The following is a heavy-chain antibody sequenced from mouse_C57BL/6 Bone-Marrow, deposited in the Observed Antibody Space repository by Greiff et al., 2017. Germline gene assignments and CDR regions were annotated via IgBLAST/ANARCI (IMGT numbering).Heavy chain of an antibody. D-gene: IGHD1-1*01. V-gene: IGHV1-69*01. CDR2: IDPSDSYT. CDR3: ARNYCGSSCYFDY. J-gene: IGHJ2*01. CDR1: GYTFTSYW. Sequence: QVQLQQPGAELVMPGASVKLSCKASGYTFTSYWMHWVKQRPGQGLEWIGEIDPSDSYTNYNQKFKGKSTLTVDKSSSTAYMQLSSLRSEDSAVYYCARNYCGSSCYFDYWGQGTTLTVSS.